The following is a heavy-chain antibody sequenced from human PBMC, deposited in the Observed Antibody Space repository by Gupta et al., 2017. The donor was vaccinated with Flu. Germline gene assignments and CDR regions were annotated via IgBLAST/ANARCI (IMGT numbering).Heavy chain of an antibody. CDR1: GGSISSGSYY. CDR3: ARERIGIEAPEYFDL. Sequence: QVQLQESGPGLVKPSQTLSLTCTVSGGSISSGSYYWSWIRQPAGKGLEWIGRIYTSGSTNYNPSLKGRVTISVDTSKNQFSLKLSSVTAADTAVYYCARERIGIEAPEYFDLWGRGTLVTVSS. CDR2: IYTSGST. J-gene: IGHJ2*01. D-gene: IGHD6-6*01. V-gene: IGHV4-61*02.